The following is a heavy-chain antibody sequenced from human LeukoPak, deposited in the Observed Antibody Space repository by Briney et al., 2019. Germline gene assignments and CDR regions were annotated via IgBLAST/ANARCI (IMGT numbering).Heavy chain of an antibody. Sequence: PGGSLRLSCAASGFTFNVFHMNWVRQAPGPGLEWISSITSSGTYITYADSIQGRFTISRDNAKNSLYLQMNSLRVDDTALYYCARASGGWDLDYWGHGTLVTVSS. J-gene: IGHJ4*01. V-gene: IGHV3-21*01. D-gene: IGHD1-26*01. CDR3: ARASGGWDLDY. CDR1: GFTFNVFH. CDR2: ITSSGTYI.